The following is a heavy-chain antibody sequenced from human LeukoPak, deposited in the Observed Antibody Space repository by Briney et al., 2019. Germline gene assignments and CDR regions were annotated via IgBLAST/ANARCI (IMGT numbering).Heavy chain of an antibody. Sequence: GRSLRLSCAASGFTFSSYGMHWVRQAPGKGLEWVAVISYDGSNKYYADSVKGRFTISRDNSKNTLHLQMNGLRAEDTAVYYCAKGRGSSNSASNHWGQGTPVTVSS. J-gene: IGHJ5*02. D-gene: IGHD1-26*01. CDR2: ISYDGSNK. V-gene: IGHV3-30*18. CDR1: GFTFSSYG. CDR3: AKGRGSSNSASNH.